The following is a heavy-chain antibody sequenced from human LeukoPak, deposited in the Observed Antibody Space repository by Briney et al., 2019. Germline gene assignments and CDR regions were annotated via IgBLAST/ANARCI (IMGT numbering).Heavy chain of an antibody. J-gene: IGHJ4*02. CDR3: ARDREGFDY. CDR2: IYPRDGST. CDR1: GYSFTNNY. Sequence: ASVKVSCKASGYSFTNNYIHWVRQAPGQGLEWMGMIYPRDGSTSYAQKFQGRVTVTRDTSTSTVHMELSGLRSEDTAVYYCARDREGFDYWGQGTLVTVSS. V-gene: IGHV1-46*01.